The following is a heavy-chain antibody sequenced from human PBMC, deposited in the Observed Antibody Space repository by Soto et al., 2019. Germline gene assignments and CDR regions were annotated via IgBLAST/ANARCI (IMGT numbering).Heavy chain of an antibody. Sequence: SETLSLTCTVSGGSISSYYWSWIRQPPGKGLEWIGSIYYSGSTYYNPSLKSRVTISVDTSKNQFSLKLSSVTAADTAVYYCARLSNYNAWFWGQGTLVTVSS. V-gene: IGHV4-59*05. CDR2: IYYSGST. CDR1: GGSISSYY. D-gene: IGHD3-10*01. J-gene: IGHJ4*02. CDR3: ARLSNYNAWF.